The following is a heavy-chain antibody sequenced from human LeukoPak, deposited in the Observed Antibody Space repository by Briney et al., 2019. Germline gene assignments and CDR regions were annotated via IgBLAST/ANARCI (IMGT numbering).Heavy chain of an antibody. J-gene: IGHJ1*01. CDR2: IKSKTDGGTT. V-gene: IGHV3-15*01. CDR3: TADLRL. Sequence: SGGSPRLSCAVSGFTFNTAWMSWVRQAPGKGLEYIGRIKSKTDGGTTYYAAPVKGRFTISRDDSKNTLYLQMNGLKIEDTALYYCTADLRLWGQGTLVTVSS. D-gene: IGHD3-16*01. CDR1: GFTFNTAW.